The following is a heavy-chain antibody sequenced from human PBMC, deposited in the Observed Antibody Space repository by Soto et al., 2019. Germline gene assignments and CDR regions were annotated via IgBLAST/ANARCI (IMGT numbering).Heavy chain of an antibody. CDR3: ASYRGAFYFDH. CDR2: VFYGGT. J-gene: IGHJ4*02. D-gene: IGHD4-4*01. V-gene: IGHV4-59*01. Sequence: QVHLQESGPGLVKPSETLSLTCSVSGRSMSSNYWSWIRQSPDKGLEWLGYVFYGGTDYNPSLEGRVSMSVETAKSQFSLKLTSVTAADTAVYYCASYRGAFYFDHWGQGLLVTVSS. CDR1: GRSMSSNY.